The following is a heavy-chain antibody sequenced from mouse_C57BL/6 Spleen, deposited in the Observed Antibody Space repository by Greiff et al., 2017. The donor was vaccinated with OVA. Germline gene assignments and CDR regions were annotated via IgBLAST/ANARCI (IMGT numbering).Heavy chain of an antibody. D-gene: IGHD2-3*01. CDR3: VRRRWLLGDYAMDY. CDR2: IRSKSNNYAT. V-gene: IGHV10-1*01. Sequence: EVKLEESGGGLVQPKGSLKLSCAASGFSFNTYAMNWVRQAPGKGLEWVARIRSKSNNYATYYADSVKDRFTISRDDSESMLYLQMNNLKTEDTAMYYCVRRRWLLGDYAMDYWGQGTSVTVSS. J-gene: IGHJ4*01. CDR1: GFSFNTYA.